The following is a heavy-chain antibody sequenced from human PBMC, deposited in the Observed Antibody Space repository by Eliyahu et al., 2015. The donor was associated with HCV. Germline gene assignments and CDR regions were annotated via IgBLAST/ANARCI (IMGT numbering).Heavy chain of an antibody. CDR3: AASPNYDYVWGSSDGMDV. D-gene: IGHD3-16*01. Sequence: QMQLVQSGPEVKKPGTSVKVSCKASGFXFTXSAVQXVRQARGQRLEWIGWIVVGSGNTNYAQKFQERVTITRDMSTSTAYMELSSLRSEDTAVYYCAASPNYDYVWGSSDGMDVWGQGTTVTVSS. J-gene: IGHJ6*02. CDR1: GFXFTXSA. V-gene: IGHV1-58*01. CDR2: IVVGSGNT.